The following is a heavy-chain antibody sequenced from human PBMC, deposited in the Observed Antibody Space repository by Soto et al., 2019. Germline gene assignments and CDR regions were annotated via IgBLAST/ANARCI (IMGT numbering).Heavy chain of an antibody. CDR2: IIPIFGTA. D-gene: IGHD3-10*01. CDR3: AREGGWYYGSGSYLDYGMDV. J-gene: IGHJ6*02. Sequence: SVKVSCKASGGTFSSYAISWVRQAPGQGLEWMGGIIPIFGTANYAQKFQGRVTITADESTSTAYMELSSPRSEDTAVYYCAREGGWYYGSGSYLDYGMDVWGQGTTVTVSS. CDR1: GGTFSSYA. V-gene: IGHV1-69*13.